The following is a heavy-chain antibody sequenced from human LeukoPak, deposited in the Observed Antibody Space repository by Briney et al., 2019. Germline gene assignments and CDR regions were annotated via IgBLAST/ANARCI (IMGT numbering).Heavy chain of an antibody. CDR3: AGDYDILTGYYRGNAFDI. CDR2: IIPIFGTA. D-gene: IGHD3-9*01. CDR1: GGTFSSYA. J-gene: IGHJ3*02. V-gene: IGHV1-69*06. Sequence: ASVKVSCKASGGTFSSYAISWVRQAPGQGLEWMGGIIPIFGTANYAQKFQGRVTITADKSTSTAYMELSSLRSEDTAVYYCAGDYDILTGYYRGNAFDIWGQGTMVTVSS.